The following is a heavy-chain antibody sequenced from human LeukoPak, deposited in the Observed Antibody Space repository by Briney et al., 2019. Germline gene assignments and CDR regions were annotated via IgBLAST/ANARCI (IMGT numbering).Heavy chain of an antibody. CDR1: GGSFSGYY. V-gene: IGHV4-34*01. CDR3: ARQTGSGLFILP. Sequence: PSETLSLTCAVYGGSFSGYYWSWIRQPPGKGLEWIGEINHSGSTNYNPSLKSRVTISVDTSQNQFPLRLTSVTAADTAVYYCARQTGSGLFILPGGQGTLVTVSS. CDR2: INHSGST. D-gene: IGHD3/OR15-3a*01. J-gene: IGHJ4*02.